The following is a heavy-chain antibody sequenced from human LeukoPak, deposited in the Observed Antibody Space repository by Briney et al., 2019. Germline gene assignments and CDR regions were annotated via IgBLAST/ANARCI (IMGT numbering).Heavy chain of an antibody. CDR1: GYTFTGYY. Sequence: ASVNVSCKASGYTFTGYYIHWVRQAPGQGLEWMGWINTNSGGTKYAQRFQGRVTMTRDTSISTAYMEVSRLRSDDTAVYFCASSRFLEWLYLLDYWGQGTLVTVSS. CDR3: ASSRFLEWLYLLDY. J-gene: IGHJ4*02. D-gene: IGHD3-3*01. V-gene: IGHV1-2*02. CDR2: INTNSGGT.